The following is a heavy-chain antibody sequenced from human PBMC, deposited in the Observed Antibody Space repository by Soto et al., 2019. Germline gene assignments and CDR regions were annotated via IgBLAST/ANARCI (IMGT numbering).Heavy chain of an antibody. Sequence: QVQLVQSGADVKQPGASVKVSCKASGYSFTGYYIYWLRQAPGQGLEWMGWIYHNSGGTTSAQKFQCRITLTSDPSITTAYLELSSLRSDDTAIYYCASLQTSGWYGVHWGQGTLVTVSS. CDR1: GYSFTGYY. J-gene: IGHJ4*02. CDR3: ASLQTSGWYGVH. V-gene: IGHV1-2*02. CDR2: IYHNSGGT. D-gene: IGHD6-19*01.